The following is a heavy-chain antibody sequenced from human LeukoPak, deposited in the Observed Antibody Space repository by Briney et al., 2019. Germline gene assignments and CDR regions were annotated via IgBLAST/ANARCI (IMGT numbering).Heavy chain of an antibody. V-gene: IGHV3-48*01. J-gene: IGHJ4*02. CDR3: AKNPRTAVVVAATGDWVFDY. CDR1: VYPFCSYR. Sequence: GGPLRLSCGASVYPFCSYRVHWVRGARGRAGEWDSYIGCWRSTIYYADSVKGRFTISRDNSKNTLYLQMNSLRAEDTAVYYCAKNPRTAVVVAATGDWVFDYWGQGTLVTVSS. D-gene: IGHD2-15*01. CDR2: IGCWRSTI.